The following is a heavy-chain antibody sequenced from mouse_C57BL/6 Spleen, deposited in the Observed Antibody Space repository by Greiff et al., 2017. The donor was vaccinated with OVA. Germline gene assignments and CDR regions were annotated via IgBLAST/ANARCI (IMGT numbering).Heavy chain of an antibody. D-gene: IGHD2-4*01. J-gene: IGHJ2*01. CDR1: GFTFSDYY. CDR3: ARKDYGYFDY. Sequence: EVKLMESEGGLVQPGSSMKLSCTASGFTFSDYYMAWVRQVPEKGLEWVANINYDGSSTYYLDSLKSRFIISRDNAKNILYLQMSSLKSEDTATYYCARKDYGYFDYWGQGTTLTVSS. CDR2: INYDGSST. V-gene: IGHV5-16*01.